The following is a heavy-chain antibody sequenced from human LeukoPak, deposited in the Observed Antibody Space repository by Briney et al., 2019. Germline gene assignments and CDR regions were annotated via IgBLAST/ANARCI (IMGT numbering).Heavy chain of an antibody. CDR1: EFSFSSYW. Sequence: GGSLRLSCVGSEFSFSSYWMHWVRQAPEKGLEWVSSIKYDGSATTFADSVKGRFSISTDSAKNTAYLQMNSLRVEDTAIYYCAMDINGDLFHVWGQGTLVTVSS. CDR3: AMDINGDLFHV. J-gene: IGHJ4*02. V-gene: IGHV3-74*01. CDR2: IKYDGSAT. D-gene: IGHD2-2*03.